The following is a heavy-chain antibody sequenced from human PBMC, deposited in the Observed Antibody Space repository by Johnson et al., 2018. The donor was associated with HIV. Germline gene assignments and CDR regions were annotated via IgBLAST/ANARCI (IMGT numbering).Heavy chain of an antibody. CDR2: MWYDGSDK. CDR3: ARVLRSGYSGRGAFDI. D-gene: IGHD1-26*01. Sequence: QVQLVESGGGVVQPGRSLRLSCAASGFTFSSHGMHWVRQAPGKGLEWVAVMWYDGSDKYYANSVKGRFTISRDNSKNTLYLQMGSLRAEDMAVYYCARVLRSGYSGRGAFDIWGQGTMVTVSS. V-gene: IGHV3-33*01. CDR1: GFTFSSHG. J-gene: IGHJ3*02.